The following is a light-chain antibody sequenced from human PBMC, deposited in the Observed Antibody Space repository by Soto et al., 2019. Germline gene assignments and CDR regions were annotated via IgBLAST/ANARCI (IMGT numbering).Light chain of an antibody. CDR2: DVS. CDR3: SSYTSSSTTPYV. CDR1: SSDVGGYNY. V-gene: IGLV2-14*01. Sequence: QSVLTQPASVSGSPGQSITISCTGTSSDVGGYNYVSWYQQHPGKAPKLMIYDVSNRPSGVSNRFSGSKSGNTASLTISGVQAEDEADYYCSSYTSSSTTPYVFGTGTKVTVL. J-gene: IGLJ1*01.